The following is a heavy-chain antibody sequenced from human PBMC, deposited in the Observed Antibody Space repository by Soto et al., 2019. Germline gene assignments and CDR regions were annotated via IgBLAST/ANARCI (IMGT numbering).Heavy chain of an antibody. CDR3: AKDSQFYYMDV. CDR1: GFNINYYA. CDR2: ISWNSDII. Sequence: EVQLVESGGGLAQPGRSLRLSCAASGFNINYYAMHWVRQAPGKGLEWVSGISWNSDIIGYADSVKGRFTISRDNAKNSLYLQMNSLRAEDTALYYCAKDSQFYYMDVWGQGTTVNVAS. V-gene: IGHV3-9*01. J-gene: IGHJ6*03.